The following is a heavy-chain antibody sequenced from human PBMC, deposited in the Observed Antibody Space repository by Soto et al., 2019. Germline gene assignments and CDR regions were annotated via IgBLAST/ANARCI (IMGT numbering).Heavy chain of an antibody. J-gene: IGHJ4*02. CDR3: VRDDDNLDNGRYH. CDR1: GFTFSSYG. Sequence: QVQLVESGGGVVQPGGSLRLSCTASGFTFSSYGMHWVRQAPGKGLQWVAVITHDGTYQYYLDSVKGRFTISRDNSKDTLYLQMNSLGVEDTAVYYCVRDDDNLDNGRYHGGQGTLVTVSS. CDR2: ITHDGTYQ. V-gene: IGHV3-30*19. D-gene: IGHD3-16*02.